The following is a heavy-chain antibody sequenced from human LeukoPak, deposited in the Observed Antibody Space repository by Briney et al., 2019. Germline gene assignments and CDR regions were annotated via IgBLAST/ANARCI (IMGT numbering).Heavy chain of an antibody. J-gene: IGHJ4*02. V-gene: IGHV1-69*01. CDR2: IIPIFGTA. Sequence: SVKVSCKASGGTFSSYAISWVRQAPGQGLEWMGGIIPIFGTANYAQKFQGRVTITADESTSTAYMELSSLRSEDAAVYYCARQRDDYRKGNYFDYWGQGTLVTVSS. CDR3: ARQRDDYRKGNYFDY. CDR1: GGTFSSYA. D-gene: IGHD5-24*01.